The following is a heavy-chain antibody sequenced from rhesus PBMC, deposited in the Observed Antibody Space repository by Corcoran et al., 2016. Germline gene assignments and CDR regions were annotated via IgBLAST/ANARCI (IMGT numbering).Heavy chain of an antibody. J-gene: IGHJ4*01. CDR2: INPSKGNT. V-gene: IGHV1S9*01. Sequence: QVQLVQSGAAVKKPGASVKLSCQASGYTFTSYSINWLRQAPEQVLEWMGWINPSKGNTGYAQKFQGRVTMTRDTSTSTAYVELSSLRSEDTAVYYCTRDYVRLVFDYWGQGVLVTVSS. CDR3: TRDYVRLVFDY. CDR1: GYTFTSYS. D-gene: IGHD3-3*01.